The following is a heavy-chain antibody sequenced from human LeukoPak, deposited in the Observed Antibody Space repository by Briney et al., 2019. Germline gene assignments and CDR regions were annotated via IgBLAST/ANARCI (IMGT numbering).Heavy chain of an antibody. Sequence: PGGSLRPSCAASGFSFSNYWMTWVRQAPGKGLEWVANIKRDGSQKYYVDSVKGRFTISRDNAKNSLFLQMSSLRGEDTALYYCATEHWGPNSWGQGTLVTVSS. CDR3: ATEHWGPNS. CDR2: IKRDGSQK. V-gene: IGHV3-7*01. J-gene: IGHJ4*02. CDR1: GFSFSNYW. D-gene: IGHD3-16*01.